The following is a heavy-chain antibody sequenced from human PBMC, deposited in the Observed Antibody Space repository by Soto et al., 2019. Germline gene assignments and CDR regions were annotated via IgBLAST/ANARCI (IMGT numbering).Heavy chain of an antibody. CDR1: GFTFSSYW. CDR3: VRDYYSSGYNTDD. CDR2: ISSQGTGT. J-gene: IGHJ4*02. Sequence: PGGSLRLSCAASGFTFSSYWMHWVRQVPGKGLVWVSRISSQGTGTIYADSVKGRFTISRDNAKNTLYLQMNSLRAEDTAVYYCVRDYYSSGYNTDDWGQGTPVTVSS. V-gene: IGHV3-74*01. D-gene: IGHD3-22*01.